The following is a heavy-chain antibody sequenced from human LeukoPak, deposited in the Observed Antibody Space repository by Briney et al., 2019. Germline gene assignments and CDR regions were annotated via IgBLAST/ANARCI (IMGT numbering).Heavy chain of an antibody. D-gene: IGHD3-22*01. Sequence: PGGSLRLSCAASGFTFRNYGMHWVRQAPGKGLEWVTVITYDGKNQYYADSVKGRFTISRDNSKNTVYLQMNSLRAEDTAVYYCARVRGIDGDYYDSSALRGTFDYWGQGTLVTVSS. V-gene: IGHV3-30*03. CDR1: GFTFRNYG. CDR2: ITYDGKNQ. CDR3: ARVRGIDGDYYDSSALRGTFDY. J-gene: IGHJ4*02.